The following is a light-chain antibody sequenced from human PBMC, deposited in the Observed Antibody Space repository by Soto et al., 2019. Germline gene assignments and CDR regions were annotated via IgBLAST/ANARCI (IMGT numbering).Light chain of an antibody. CDR2: AAS. V-gene: IGKV1-8*01. Sequence: AIRMTQSPSSFSASTGDRVTITCRASQGISSYLAWYQQKPGKAPKLLRYAASTLQSGVPSRFSGSGSGKDFTLTISCPQSADYATYYCHEYYSYPQTTFGHETKVDIK. CDR1: QGISSY. CDR3: HEYYSYPQTT. J-gene: IGKJ3*01.